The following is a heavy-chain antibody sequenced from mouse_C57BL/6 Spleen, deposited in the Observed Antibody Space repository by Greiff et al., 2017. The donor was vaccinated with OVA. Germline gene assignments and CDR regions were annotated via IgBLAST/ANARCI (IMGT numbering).Heavy chain of an antibody. J-gene: IGHJ1*03. CDR2: SRNKANDSTT. Sequence: EVKLVESGGGLVQSGRSLRLSCATSGFTFSDFYMEWVRQAPGKGLEWIAASRNKANDSTTEYSASVKGRFIVSRDTSQSILYLQMNALRAEDTAIYYCASVYDYDEGYWYFDVWGTGTTVTVSS. V-gene: IGHV7-1*01. D-gene: IGHD2-4*01. CDR1: GFTFSDFY. CDR3: ASVYDYDEGYWYFDV.